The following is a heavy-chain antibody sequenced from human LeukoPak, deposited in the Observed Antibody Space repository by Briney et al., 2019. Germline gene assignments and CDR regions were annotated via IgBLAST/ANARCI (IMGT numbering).Heavy chain of an antibody. CDR3: ASLSISNYYDSSGYLDYYYGMDV. CDR1: GFTFSSYA. D-gene: IGHD3-22*01. J-gene: IGHJ6*02. CDR2: ISYDGSNK. V-gene: IGHV3-30-3*01. Sequence: PVASLKLSCAASGFTFSSYAMHWVRQAPGKGLEWVAVISYDGSNKYYAEYVKGRFTISRDNSKNTLYLQMNSLRAEDTAVYYCASLSISNYYDSSGYLDYYYGMDVWGQGTTVTVSS.